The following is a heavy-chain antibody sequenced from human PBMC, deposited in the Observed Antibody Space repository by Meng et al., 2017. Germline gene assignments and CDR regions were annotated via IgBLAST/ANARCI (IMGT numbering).Heavy chain of an antibody. CDR1: GYTFTSYY. CDR2: INPSGGST. Sequence: ASVKVSCKASGYTFTSYYMHWVRQAPGQGLEWMGIINPSGGSTSYAQKFQGRVTMTRDTSTSTVYMELSSLRSEDTAVYYCARRTRNTMIVVDDAFDIWGRGTMVTVSS. CDR3: ARRTRNTMIVVDDAFDI. D-gene: IGHD3-22*01. J-gene: IGHJ3*02. V-gene: IGHV1-46*01.